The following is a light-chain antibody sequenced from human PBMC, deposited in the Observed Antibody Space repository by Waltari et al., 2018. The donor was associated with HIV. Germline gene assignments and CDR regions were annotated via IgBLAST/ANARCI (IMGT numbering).Light chain of an antibody. CDR2: KAS. V-gene: IGKV1-5*03. Sequence: DTQMNQSPATVSASVGDRVTITCRASQSISTNLAWYQQKPGQPPKLLMRKASSLESGVSSRFSGSGSGTDFTLTINNLQTEDSATYYCQEYQGHLWTFGQGTKVEI. CDR1: QSISTN. CDR3: QEYQGHLWT. J-gene: IGKJ1*01.